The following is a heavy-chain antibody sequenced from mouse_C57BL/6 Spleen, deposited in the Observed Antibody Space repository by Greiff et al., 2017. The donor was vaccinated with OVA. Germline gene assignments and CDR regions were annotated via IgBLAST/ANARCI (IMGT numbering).Heavy chain of an antibody. CDR2: INPSNGGT. D-gene: IGHD1-1*01. Sequence: QVQLKQPGTELVKPGASVKLSCKASGYTFTSYWMHWVKQRPGQGLEWIGNINPSNGGTNYNEKFKSKATLTVDKSSSTAYLQLSSLTSEDSAVYYCARSNYYGSSYPFAYWGQGTLVTVSA. V-gene: IGHV1-53*01. J-gene: IGHJ3*01. CDR1: GYTFTSYW. CDR3: ARSNYYGSSYPFAY.